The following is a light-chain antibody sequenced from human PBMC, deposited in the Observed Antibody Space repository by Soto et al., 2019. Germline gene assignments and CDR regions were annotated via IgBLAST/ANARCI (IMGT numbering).Light chain of an antibody. J-gene: IGKJ1*01. CDR3: QEYDSAPS. CDR2: SAS. V-gene: IGKV1-27*01. CDR1: RGIGNA. Sequence: DIQMTPSPSSLSASVGDRVTITCRPSRGIGNALAWYQQKPGTVPKLLIHSASTLQSGVPSRFSGSGSGTDFTLTISSLQPEDVASYYCQEYDSAPSVGPGTKVEIK.